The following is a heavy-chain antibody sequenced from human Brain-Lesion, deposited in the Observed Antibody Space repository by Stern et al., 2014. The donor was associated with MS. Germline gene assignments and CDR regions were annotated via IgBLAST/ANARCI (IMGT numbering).Heavy chain of an antibody. CDR3: ARTGDDFGDYSLSY. CDR1: GGSINTNNYY. J-gene: IGHJ4*02. V-gene: IGHV4-39*01. D-gene: IGHD4-17*01. CDR2: IYSSGGT. Sequence: QVQLQESGPGLVKPSETLSLTCTVSGGSINTNNYYWGWIRQPPGKGLEWIGNIYSSGGTFYGPSRKSRVTRSVDTSKNQSSLNRSAVTAADTAVYYCARTGDDFGDYSLSYWGQGTLVTVSS.